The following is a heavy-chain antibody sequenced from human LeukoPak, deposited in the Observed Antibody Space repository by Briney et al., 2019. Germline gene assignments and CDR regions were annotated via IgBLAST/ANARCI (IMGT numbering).Heavy chain of an antibody. J-gene: IGHJ4*02. V-gene: IGHV3-7*01. Sequence: GGSLRLSCAASGFSFSSYWMSWVRQAPGKGLEWVGNIKQDGNEKYYVDSVKGRFTISRDNAKNSLYLQMNGLRAEDTAVYYCARDSIIPGGTGSSDCWGQGTLVTVSS. CDR1: GFSFSSYW. CDR3: ARDSIIPGGTGSSDC. D-gene: IGHD1-14*01. CDR2: IKQDGNEK.